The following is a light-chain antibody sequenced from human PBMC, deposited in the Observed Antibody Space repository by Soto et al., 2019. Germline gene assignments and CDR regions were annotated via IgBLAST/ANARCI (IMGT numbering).Light chain of an antibody. CDR3: CSYTGSFYI. V-gene: IGLV2-11*01. CDR2: DVN. CDR1: SSDVGGYKY. J-gene: IGLJ1*01. Sequence: QSVLTQPRSVSGSPGQSVTMSCTGTSSDVGGYKYVSWYQQHPGKAPKVIIFDVNKRPSGVPGRFSGSKSGNTASLTISGLQTEDDADYYCCSYTGSFYIFGTGTKVTVL.